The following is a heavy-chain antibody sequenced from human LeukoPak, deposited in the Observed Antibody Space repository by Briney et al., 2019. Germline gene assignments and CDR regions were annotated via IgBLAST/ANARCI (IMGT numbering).Heavy chain of an antibody. V-gene: IGHV4-61*05. CDR3: ARGITMVRGRAPHDNWIDP. J-gene: IGHJ5*02. CDR1: GGSISSSSYY. D-gene: IGHD3-10*01. CDR2: IYSSGST. Sequence: SETLSLTCTVSGGSISSSSYYWGWIRQPPGKGLEWIGYIYSSGSTNYNPSLKSRVTISVDTSKSQFSLKLSSVTAADTAVYYCARGITMVRGRAPHDNWIDPWGQGALVTVSS.